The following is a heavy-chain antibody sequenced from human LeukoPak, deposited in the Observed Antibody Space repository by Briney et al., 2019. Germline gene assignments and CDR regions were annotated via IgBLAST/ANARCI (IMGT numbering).Heavy chain of an antibody. D-gene: IGHD5-18*01. CDR1: GGSFSGYY. V-gene: IGHV4-34*01. J-gene: IGHJ4*02. CDR2: INHSGST. CDR3: ARFSYGYSFDY. Sequence: SETLSLTCAVYGGSFSGYYWSWIRQPPGKGLEWIGEINHSGSTNYNPSLKSRVTISVDTSKNQFSLKLGSVTAADTAVYYCARFSYGYSFDYWGQGTLVTVSS.